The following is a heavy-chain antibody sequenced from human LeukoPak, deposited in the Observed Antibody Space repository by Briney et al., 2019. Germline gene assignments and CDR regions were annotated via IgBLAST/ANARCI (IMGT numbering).Heavy chain of an antibody. CDR2: ICPGSVYR. CDR3: ARGGYCTSPTCSGTSDY. D-gene: IGHD2-2*01. CDR1: GFSFSGYT. V-gene: IGHV3-21*01. Sequence: GRSLRLSCAASGFSFSGYTMNWVRPAPGKGLEWVSSICPGSVYRYYADSVKGRFTISRDNAKTTLYLHMKNLKAEDTTVYDSARGGYCTSPTCSGTSDYWGQGTLVTVSS. J-gene: IGHJ4*02.